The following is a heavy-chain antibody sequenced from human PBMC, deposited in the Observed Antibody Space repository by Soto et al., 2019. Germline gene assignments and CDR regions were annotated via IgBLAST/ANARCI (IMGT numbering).Heavy chain of an antibody. Sequence: GGSLRLSCAASGFTFSSYSMNWVRQAPGKGLEWVSYISSSSSTIYYADSVKGRFTISRGNTKNSLYLQMNSLRDEDTAVYYCARVDTAMAHYWYFDLWGRGTLVTVSS. CDR1: GFTFSSYS. CDR2: ISSSSSTI. J-gene: IGHJ2*01. V-gene: IGHV3-48*02. D-gene: IGHD5-18*01. CDR3: ARVDTAMAHYWYFDL.